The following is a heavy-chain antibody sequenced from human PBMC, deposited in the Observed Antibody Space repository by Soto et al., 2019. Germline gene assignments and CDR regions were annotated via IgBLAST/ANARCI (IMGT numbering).Heavy chain of an antibody. V-gene: IGHV4-31*03. J-gene: IGHJ4*02. CDR2: IYYSGTT. CDR1: GGSISSGGYY. Sequence: QVQLQESGPGLVKPSQTLSLTCTVSGGSISSGGYYWSWIRQHPGKGLEWIGYIYYSGTTYYNPSLKSRVTISVDPSKNQFSLKLSSVTAADTAVYYCAIYYDILTGQGLYYFDNWGQGTLVTVSS. D-gene: IGHD3-9*01. CDR3: AIYYDILTGQGLYYFDN.